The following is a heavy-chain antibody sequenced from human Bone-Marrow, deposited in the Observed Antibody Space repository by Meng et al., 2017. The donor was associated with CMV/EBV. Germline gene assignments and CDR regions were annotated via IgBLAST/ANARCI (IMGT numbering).Heavy chain of an antibody. Sequence: GGTLRLSCAASGFTFSSFGMHWVRQAPGEGLEWVAFIRYDGSDKYYADSVKGRFTIPSDNAKYSLYLQMNSLSAEDTAVYYCASGDYPFGAFDYWGQGTLVTVYS. J-gene: IGHJ4*02. D-gene: IGHD4-17*01. CDR1: GFTFSSFG. V-gene: IGHV3-30*02. CDR3: ASGDYPFGAFDY. CDR2: IRYDGSDK.